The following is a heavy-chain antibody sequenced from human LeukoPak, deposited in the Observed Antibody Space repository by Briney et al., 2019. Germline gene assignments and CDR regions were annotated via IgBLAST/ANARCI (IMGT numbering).Heavy chain of an antibody. V-gene: IGHV3-66*01. CDR2: LYSGGRT. CDR1: GFVVSTNY. J-gene: IGHJ4*02. D-gene: IGHD5-24*01. Sequence: PGGSLRLSCAASGFVVSTNYMSWVRQAPGKGLEWVSVLYSGGRTYYTDSVKGRFTISRDNSNNTLYLQMNNLRAEDTAVYYCAMDSAWLPLKFDYWGPGTLVAVST. CDR3: AMDSAWLPLKFDY.